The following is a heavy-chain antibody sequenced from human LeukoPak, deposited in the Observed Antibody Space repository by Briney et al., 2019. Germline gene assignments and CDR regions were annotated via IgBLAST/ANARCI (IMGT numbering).Heavy chain of an antibody. CDR3: ARGGSYWDI. J-gene: IGHJ4*02. CDR2: IYFTGST. V-gene: IGHV4-39*07. D-gene: IGHD3-10*01. Sequence: SVTLSLIHRDCSGSIKARVYFSGFVGSLTKKGLEWIGSIYFTGSTYHNPSLKSRVTMSVDLSKNEFSLKLSSVTAADTAVYYCARGGSYWDIWGQGSLVTVSS. CDR1: SGSIKARVYF.